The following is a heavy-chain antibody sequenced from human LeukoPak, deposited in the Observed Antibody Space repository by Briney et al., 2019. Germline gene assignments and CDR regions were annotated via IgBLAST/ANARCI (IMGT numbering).Heavy chain of an antibody. Sequence: GGSLRLSCAASGFTFRDYTMNRVRQAPGKGLEWVSAISKSGTYIKYADSVKGRFTVSRDNAKNSLFLQMYSLRVEDTAVYYCAREVVIVVEPAANTIDYWGQGTRVTVSS. CDR1: GFTFRDYT. V-gene: IGHV3-21*01. CDR3: AREVVIVVEPAANTIDY. D-gene: IGHD2-2*01. CDR2: ISKSGTYI. J-gene: IGHJ4*02.